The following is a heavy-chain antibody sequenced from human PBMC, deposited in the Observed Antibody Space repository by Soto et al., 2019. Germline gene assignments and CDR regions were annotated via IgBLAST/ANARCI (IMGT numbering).Heavy chain of an antibody. D-gene: IGHD2-2*01. J-gene: IGHJ5*02. CDR1: GGSISSEY. CDR3: ARVGRPTEDIVLVRADTGGWFDP. CDR2: IYYSGST. V-gene: IGHV4-59*01. Sequence: PSGTLSLTCTVSGGSISSEYWSWIRQPPGKGLEWIGYIYYSGSTNYNPSLNSRVTISVDTSKSQFSLKLSSVTAADTAVYSCARVGRPTEDIVLVRADTGGWFDPWGQGTLVTVSS.